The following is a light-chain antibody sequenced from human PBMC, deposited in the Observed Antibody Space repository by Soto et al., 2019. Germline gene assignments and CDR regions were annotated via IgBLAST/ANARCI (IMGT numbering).Light chain of an antibody. CDR1: QRISSW. Sequence: DRVTITCRARQRISSWLAWYQQKPGRAPKLLIREATSLESGVPSRFSGSGSGTEFTLPIFFLQPDELAAFSCQSCNSYWT. V-gene: IGKV1-5*01. CDR2: EAT. CDR3: QSCNSYWT. J-gene: IGKJ1*01.